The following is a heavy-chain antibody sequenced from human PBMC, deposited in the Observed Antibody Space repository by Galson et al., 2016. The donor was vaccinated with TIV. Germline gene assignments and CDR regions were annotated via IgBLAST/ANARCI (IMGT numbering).Heavy chain of an antibody. CDR3: ARGELATTKILFDY. J-gene: IGHJ4*02. D-gene: IGHD1-1*01. CDR2: IWFDGSND. CDR1: GFTFSSHG. V-gene: IGHV3-33*01. Sequence: SLRLSCATSGFTFSSHGMHWVRQAPGKGLEWVAVIWFDGSNDRYADPVKGRFTISRDNSKNTLYLQMNSLRAEDTAMYYCARGELATTKILFDYWGQGTLVTVSS.